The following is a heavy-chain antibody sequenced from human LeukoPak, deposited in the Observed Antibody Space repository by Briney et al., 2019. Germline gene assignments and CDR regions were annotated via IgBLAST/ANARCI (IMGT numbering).Heavy chain of an antibody. V-gene: IGHV3-23*01. CDR3: AKDQEYSYGLDY. Sequence: GGSLRLSCAASGFPFSNYAMSWVRQAPGKGLECVSVSGDGGTTYYADFVKGRFTISRDNSKNTLYLQMNSLRAEDTAVYYCAKDQEYSYGLDYWGQGTLVTVSS. J-gene: IGHJ4*02. D-gene: IGHD5-18*01. CDR2: SGDGGTT. CDR1: GFPFSNYA.